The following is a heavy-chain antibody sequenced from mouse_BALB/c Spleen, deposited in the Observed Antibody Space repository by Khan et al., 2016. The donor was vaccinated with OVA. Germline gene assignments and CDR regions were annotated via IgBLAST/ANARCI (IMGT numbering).Heavy chain of an antibody. D-gene: IGHD1-1*01. J-gene: IGHJ3*01. CDR2: VSPGGSYT. CDR3: TRLAYYYDSKGFAY. CDR1: GFTFSTYG. Sequence: VQLKESGGDLVKPGGSLKLSCAASGFTFSTYGMSWVRQTPDKRLEWVASVSPGGSYTYYPDSVKGRFTISRDKAKNTLYLQMSGLKSEDTAMFYCTRLAYYYDSKGFAYWGQGTLVTVSA. V-gene: IGHV5-6*01.